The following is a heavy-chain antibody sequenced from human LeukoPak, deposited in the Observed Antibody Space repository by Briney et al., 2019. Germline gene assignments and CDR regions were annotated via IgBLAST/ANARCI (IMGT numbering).Heavy chain of an antibody. Sequence: ASVKVSCKASGYTFTGYYMHWVRQAPGQGLEWMGWINPNSGGTNSQKFQGRVTMTRDTSISTAYMELSRLRSDDTAVYYCARSAMVRGVISPPKFWGQGTLVTVSS. J-gene: IGHJ4*02. D-gene: IGHD3-10*01. V-gene: IGHV1-2*02. CDR3: ARSAMVRGVISPPKF. CDR2: INPNSGGT. CDR1: GYTFTGYY.